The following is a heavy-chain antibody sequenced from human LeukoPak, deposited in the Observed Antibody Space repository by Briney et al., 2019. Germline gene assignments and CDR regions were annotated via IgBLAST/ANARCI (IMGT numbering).Heavy chain of an antibody. CDR3: ARVVLNWHLRGVFDY. D-gene: IGHD1-7*01. CDR2: IIPIFGTA. Sequence: GSSVKVSCKASGGTFSGYAISWVRQAPGQGLEWMGRIIPIFGTANYAQKFQDRVTITTDESTSTAYMELSSLRSEDTAVYYCARVVLNWHLRGVFDYWGQGTLVTVSS. V-gene: IGHV1-69*05. CDR1: GGTFSGYA. J-gene: IGHJ4*02.